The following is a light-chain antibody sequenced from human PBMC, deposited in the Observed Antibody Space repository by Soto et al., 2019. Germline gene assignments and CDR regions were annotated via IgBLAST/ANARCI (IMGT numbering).Light chain of an antibody. CDR2: LGS. Sequence: DIVMTQSPLSLPVTPGEPASISCRSSQSLLHSNGNNYLEWYLQKPGQSPQLLIYLGSSRASGVPDRFSGSGSGTDFTLKISRVEAEDVGVYYCMQALQTLGTFGQGTKV. J-gene: IGKJ1*01. CDR3: MQALQTLGT. CDR1: QSLLHSNGNNY. V-gene: IGKV2-28*01.